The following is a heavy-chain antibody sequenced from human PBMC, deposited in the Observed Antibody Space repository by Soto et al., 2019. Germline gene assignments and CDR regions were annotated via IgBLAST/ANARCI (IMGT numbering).Heavy chain of an antibody. CDR3: ARDPGLGPASRLGFDV. V-gene: IGHV1-3*04. CDR2: IDTGNGNT. CDR1: GYTFTINA. Sequence: QVHLVQSGAEVKKPGASAKVSCKASGYTFTINAMHWVRQAPGQRLEWMGWIDTGNGNTKYSQKLQGRVSITRDTSASTAYMELSSRRSEDTAVYYCARDPGLGPASRLGFDVWGPGTMVTISS. D-gene: IGHD6-19*01. J-gene: IGHJ3*01.